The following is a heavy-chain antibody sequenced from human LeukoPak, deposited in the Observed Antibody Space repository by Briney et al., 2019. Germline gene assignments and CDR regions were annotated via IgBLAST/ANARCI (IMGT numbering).Heavy chain of an antibody. D-gene: IGHD3-10*02. CDR2: ISSTGTTI. CDR1: GFTFSSYE. Sequence: GGSLRLSCAASGFTFSSYEMNWVRQAPGKGLEWVSYISSTGTTIYYADSVKGRFTISRDNAKNSLYLQMNSLRAEDTAVYYCAELGMIGGVWGKGTTVTISS. J-gene: IGHJ6*04. CDR3: AELGMIGGV. V-gene: IGHV3-48*03.